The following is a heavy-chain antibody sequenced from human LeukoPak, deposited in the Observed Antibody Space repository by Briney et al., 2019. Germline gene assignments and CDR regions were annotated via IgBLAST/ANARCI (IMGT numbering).Heavy chain of an antibody. D-gene: IGHD5-18*01. CDR2: IYYSGST. Sequence: TSETLSLTCTVSGGSISSYSWSWIRQPPGKGLEWIGYIYYSGSTNYNPSLKSRVTISVDTSKNQFSLKLSSVTAADTAVYYCARGYSYGAVDYWGQGTLVTVSS. CDR1: GGSISSYS. CDR3: ARGYSYGAVDY. V-gene: IGHV4-59*01. J-gene: IGHJ4*02.